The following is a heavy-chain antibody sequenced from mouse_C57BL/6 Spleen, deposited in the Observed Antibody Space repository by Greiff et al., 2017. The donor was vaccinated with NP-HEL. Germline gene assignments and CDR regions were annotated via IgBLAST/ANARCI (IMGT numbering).Heavy chain of an antibody. V-gene: IGHV5-9*01. CDR2: ISGGGGNT. CDR3: ARHFYYGKGEYFDV. CDR1: GFTFSSYT. Sequence: EVQLVESGGGLVKPGGSLKLSCAASGFTFSSYTMSWVRQTPEKRLEWVATISGGGGNTYYPDSVKGRFTISRDNAKNTLYLQMSSLRSEDTALYYCARHFYYGKGEYFDVWGTGTTVTVSS. D-gene: IGHD2-1*01. J-gene: IGHJ1*03.